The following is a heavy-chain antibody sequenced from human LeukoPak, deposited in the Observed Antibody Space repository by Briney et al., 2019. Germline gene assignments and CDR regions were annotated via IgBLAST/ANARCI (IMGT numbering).Heavy chain of an antibody. D-gene: IGHD3-10*01. CDR3: ARDSWFGGLPPNY. J-gene: IGHJ4*02. V-gene: IGHV1-2*02. CDR2: INPNSGGT. Sequence: GASVKVSSKASGYTFTVYYMHWVRQAPGQGLEWMGWINPNSGGTNYAQKFQGRVTMTRDTSISTAYMELSRLRSDDTAVYYCARDSWFGGLPPNYWGQGTLVTVSS. CDR1: GYTFTVYY.